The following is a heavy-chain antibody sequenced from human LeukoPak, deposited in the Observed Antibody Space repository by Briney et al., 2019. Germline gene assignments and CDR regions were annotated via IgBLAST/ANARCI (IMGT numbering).Heavy chain of an antibody. CDR2: INHSGST. J-gene: IGHJ6*03. Sequence: SETLSLTCTVSGGSISSYYWSWFRQPPGKGLEWIGEINHSGSTNYNPSLKSRVTISVDTSKNQFSLKLSSVTAADTAVYYCARHTYYYGSGSPTPPYYYYYYMDVWGKGTTVTISS. CDR3: ARHTYYYGSGSPTPPYYYYYYMDV. D-gene: IGHD3-10*01. V-gene: IGHV4-34*01. CDR1: GGSISSYY.